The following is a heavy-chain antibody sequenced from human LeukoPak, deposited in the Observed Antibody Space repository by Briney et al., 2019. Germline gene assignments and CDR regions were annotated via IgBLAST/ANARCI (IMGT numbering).Heavy chain of an antibody. CDR3: ARRPYYYGSGSYYY. J-gene: IGHJ4*02. CDR1: GGSFSGYY. D-gene: IGHD3-10*01. V-gene: IGHV4-34*01. Sequence: SETLSLTCAVYGGSFSGYYWSWIRQPPGKGLEWIGEINHSGSTNYNPSLKSRVTISVDTSKNQSSLKLSSVTGADTAVYYCARRPYYYGSGSYYYWGQGTLVTVSS. CDR2: INHSGST.